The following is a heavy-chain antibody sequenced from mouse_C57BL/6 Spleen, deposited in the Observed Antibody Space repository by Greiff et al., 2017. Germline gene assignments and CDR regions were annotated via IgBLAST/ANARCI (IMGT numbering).Heavy chain of an antibody. J-gene: IGHJ4*01. CDR3: ARYYSNYYAMDY. D-gene: IGHD2-5*01. CDR2: INPSSGYT. V-gene: IGHV1-4*01. CDR1: GYTFTSYT. Sequence: QVQLQQSGAELARPGASVKMSCKASGYTFTSYTMHWVKQRPGQGLEWIGYINPSSGYTKYNQKFKDKATLTADKSSSTAYMQLSSLTSEDSADYYCARYYSNYYAMDYWGQGTSVTVSS.